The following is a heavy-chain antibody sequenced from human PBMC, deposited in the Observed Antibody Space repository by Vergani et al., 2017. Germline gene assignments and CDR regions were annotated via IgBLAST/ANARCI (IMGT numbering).Heavy chain of an antibody. CDR1: GFTFSSYW. CDR3: ARGSSSWTYYYYGMDV. J-gene: IGHJ6*02. CDR2: IKQDGSEK. Sequence: EVQLVESGGGLVQPGGSLRLSCAASGFTFSSYWMSWVRRAPGKGLEWVANIKQDGSEKYYVDSVKGRFTISRDNAKNSLYLQMNSLRAEDTAVYYCARGSSSWTYYYYGMDVWGQGTTVTVSS. V-gene: IGHV3-7*03. D-gene: IGHD6-13*01.